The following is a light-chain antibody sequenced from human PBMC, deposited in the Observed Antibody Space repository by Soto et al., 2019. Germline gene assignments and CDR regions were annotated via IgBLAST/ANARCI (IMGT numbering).Light chain of an antibody. V-gene: IGKV3-11*01. CDR3: QQRHWPWT. CDR1: PSVGSW. CDR2: DVS. J-gene: IGKJ1*01. Sequence: PGERATLSCRASPSVGSWLAWYQQKPGQPPRLLIYDVSNRAAGIPARFSGSGSGTDFTLTISSLDPEDFAVYHCQQRHWPWTFGQGTTVEVK.